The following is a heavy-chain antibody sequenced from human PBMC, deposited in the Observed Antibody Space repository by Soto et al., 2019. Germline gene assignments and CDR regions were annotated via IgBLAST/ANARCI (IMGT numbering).Heavy chain of an antibody. V-gene: IGHV4-30-2*01. D-gene: IGHD2-2*01. J-gene: IGHJ5*02. CDR1: GGSLSSGGYS. Sequence: PSYTLPLTCAASGGSLSSGGYSWSWIRQPPGKGLEWIGYIYHSGSTYYNPSLKSRVTISVDRSKNQFSLKLSSVTAADTAVYYCARVPDRWGQGTLVTVS. CDR3: ARVPDR. CDR2: IYHSGST.